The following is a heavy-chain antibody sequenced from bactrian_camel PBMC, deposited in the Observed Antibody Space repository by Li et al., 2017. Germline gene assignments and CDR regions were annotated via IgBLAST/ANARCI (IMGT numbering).Heavy chain of an antibody. D-gene: IGHD2*01. Sequence: VQLVESGGGSVQAGESLRLSCAVSGYLLSNSDYLLAWFRQAPGMEREGVVGMDADGSVLYADSVKGRFTISRDNGRFTAYLQMNSLKSEDTAVYYCVRDHSGSWYRGFGYWGQGTQVTVS. CDR1: GYLLSNSD. V-gene: IGHV3S53*01. J-gene: IGHJ6*01. CDR2: MDADGSV. CDR3: VRDHSGSWYRGFGY.